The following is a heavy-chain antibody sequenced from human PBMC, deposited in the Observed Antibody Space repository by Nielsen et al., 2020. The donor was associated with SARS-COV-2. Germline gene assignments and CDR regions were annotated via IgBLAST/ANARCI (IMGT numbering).Heavy chain of an antibody. Sequence: SDTLSLTCTVSGGSISSSSYYWGWIRQPPGKGLEWIGSIYYSGSTYYNPSLKSRVTISVDTSKNQFSLKLSSVTAADTAVYYCARRLIAAAGGVDYWGQGTLVTVSS. CDR2: IYYSGST. D-gene: IGHD6-13*01. J-gene: IGHJ4*02. V-gene: IGHV4-39*01. CDR1: GGSISSSSYY. CDR3: ARRLIAAAGGVDY.